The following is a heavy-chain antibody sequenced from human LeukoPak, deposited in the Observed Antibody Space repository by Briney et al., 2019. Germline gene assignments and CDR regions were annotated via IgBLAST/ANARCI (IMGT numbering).Heavy chain of an antibody. Sequence: SETLSLTCTVSGYSISSDYYWGWIRQPPGKGLEWIGYIYYSGSTNYNPSLKSRVTISVDTSKNQFSLKLSSVTAADTAVYYCARGRYFDSSGKDPDGYFQHWGQGTLVTVSS. V-gene: IGHV4-61*01. CDR2: IYYSGST. D-gene: IGHD3-22*01. CDR3: ARGRYFDSSGKDPDGYFQH. J-gene: IGHJ1*01. CDR1: GYSISSDYY.